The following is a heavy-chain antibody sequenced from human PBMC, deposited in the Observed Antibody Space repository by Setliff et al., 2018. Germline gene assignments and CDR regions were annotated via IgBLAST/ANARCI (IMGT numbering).Heavy chain of an antibody. J-gene: IGHJ3*02. D-gene: IGHD5-18*01. CDR1: GGSFSGYY. CDR2: INHKGST. CDR3: ARVPRFTDTRNAFDI. Sequence: SETLSLTCAVYGGSFSGYYWSWIRQPPGKGLEWIGEINHKGSTNYNPSLKSRVTISLDTSKNQVSLKLSSVTAADTAVYYCARVPRFTDTRNAFDIWGQGTMVTVSS. V-gene: IGHV4-34*01.